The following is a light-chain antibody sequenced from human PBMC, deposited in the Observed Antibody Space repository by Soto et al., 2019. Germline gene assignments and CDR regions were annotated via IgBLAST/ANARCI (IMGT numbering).Light chain of an antibody. V-gene: IGKV1-9*01. CDR3: QQYGSSALT. Sequence: DIQLTQSPSFLSASVGDRVTITCRASQGISSYLAWYQQKPGKAPKLLIYAASTLQYGVPSRFSGSGSGTEFTLTISSLQPEDFATYYCQQYGSSALTFGGGTKVDIK. J-gene: IGKJ4*01. CDR2: AAS. CDR1: QGISSY.